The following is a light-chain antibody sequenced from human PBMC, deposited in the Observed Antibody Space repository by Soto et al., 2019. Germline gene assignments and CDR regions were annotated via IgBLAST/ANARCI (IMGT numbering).Light chain of an antibody. V-gene: IGLV4-69*01. J-gene: IGLJ2*01. Sequence: QPVLTQSPSASDSLGASVKLTCTLSSGHSSYAIAWHQQQPEKGPRYLMKLKSDGSHSKGDGIPDRFSGSSSGAERYLTISSLQSEDEADYYCQTWGTGIHVVFGGGTKLTVL. CDR2: LKSDGSH. CDR1: SGHSSYA. CDR3: QTWGTGIHVV.